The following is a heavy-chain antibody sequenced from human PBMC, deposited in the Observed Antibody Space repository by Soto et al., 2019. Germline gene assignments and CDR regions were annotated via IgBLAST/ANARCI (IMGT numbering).Heavy chain of an antibody. CDR3: ARDLKTLTLAYCGGDCYSGHDY. Sequence: GGSLRLSCAASGFTFSSYAMHWVRQAPGKGLEWVAVISYDGSNKYYADSVKGRFTISRDNSKNTLYLQMNSLRAEDTAVYYCARDLKTLTLAYCGGDCYSGHDYWGQGTLVTVSS. CDR2: ISYDGSNK. J-gene: IGHJ4*02. D-gene: IGHD2-21*02. CDR1: GFTFSSYA. V-gene: IGHV3-30-3*01.